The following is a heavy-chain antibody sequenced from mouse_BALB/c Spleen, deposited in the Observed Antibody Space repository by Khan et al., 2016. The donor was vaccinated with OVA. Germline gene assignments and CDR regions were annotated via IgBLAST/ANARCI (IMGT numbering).Heavy chain of an antibody. D-gene: IGHD1-1*01. J-gene: IGHJ4*01. CDR3: ARKNYYGYAMDY. V-gene: IGHV3-2*02. CDR1: GYSITSDYA. Sequence: QLEESGPGPVKPSQSLSLTCTVTGYSITSDYAWDWIRQFPGNKLEWMGYISYGGSTSYNPSLKSRISITRDTSKNQFFLQLNSVTTEDTATYYCARKNYYGYAMDYWGQGTSVTVSS. CDR2: ISYGGST.